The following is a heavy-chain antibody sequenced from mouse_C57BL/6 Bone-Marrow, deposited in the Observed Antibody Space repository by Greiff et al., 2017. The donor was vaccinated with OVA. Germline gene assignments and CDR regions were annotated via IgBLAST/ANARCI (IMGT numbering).Heavy chain of an antibody. D-gene: IGHD2-4*01. CDR1: GFNIKDDY. J-gene: IGHJ4*01. CDR2: LDPENGDT. Sequence: EVQLQQSGAELVRPGASVKLSCTASGFNIKDDYMHWVKQRPEQGLEWIGWLDPENGDTEYASKVQGKATITADKPSNTAYLQLTSLTSEDSAVYYCTTYDYDGVYYAMDCWGQGTSVTVSS. V-gene: IGHV14-4*01. CDR3: TTYDYDGVYYAMDC.